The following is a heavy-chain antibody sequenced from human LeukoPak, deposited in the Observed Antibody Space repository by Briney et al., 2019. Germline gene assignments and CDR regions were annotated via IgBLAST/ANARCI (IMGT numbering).Heavy chain of an antibody. V-gene: IGHV4-59*01. CDR1: GGSISNYY. CDR2: IYYTGNT. J-gene: IGHJ4*02. CDR3: AREVGYCSSTSCAYFDY. D-gene: IGHD2-2*01. Sequence: PSETLSLTCTVSGGSISNYYWSWIRQSPGKGLEWIGYIYYTGNTNYNPSLESRVIISVDTSKNQFSLKLSSVTAADTAVYYCAREVGYCSSTSCAYFDYWGQGTLVTVSS.